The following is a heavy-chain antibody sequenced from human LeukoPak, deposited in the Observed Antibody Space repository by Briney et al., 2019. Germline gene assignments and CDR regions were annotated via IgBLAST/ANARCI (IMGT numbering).Heavy chain of an antibody. CDR3: ARSTYSGSHNP. CDR1: GYTFTSYD. D-gene: IGHD1-26*01. V-gene: IGHV1-8*03. Sequence: WASVKVSCKASGYTFTSYDINWVRQATGQGLEWMGWMDPNSGNTGYAQKFQGRVTITRNTSIRTAYMELSSLRSEDTAVYYCARSTYSGSHNPWGQGTLVTVSS. CDR2: MDPNSGNT. J-gene: IGHJ5*02.